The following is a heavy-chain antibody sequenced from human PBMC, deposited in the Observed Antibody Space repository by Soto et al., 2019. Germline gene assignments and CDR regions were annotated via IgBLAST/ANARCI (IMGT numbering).Heavy chain of an antibody. D-gene: IGHD1-1*01. J-gene: IGHJ3*02. CDR3: ARGARTTGTTTIDAFDI. CDR1: GYTFTGYY. Sequence: ASVKVSCKASGYTFTGYYMHWVRQAPGQGLEWMGWINPNSGGTNYAQKFQDWVTMTRDTSISTAYMELSRLRSDDTAVYYCARGARTTGTTTIDAFDIWGQGTMVTVSS. CDR2: INPNSGGT. V-gene: IGHV1-2*04.